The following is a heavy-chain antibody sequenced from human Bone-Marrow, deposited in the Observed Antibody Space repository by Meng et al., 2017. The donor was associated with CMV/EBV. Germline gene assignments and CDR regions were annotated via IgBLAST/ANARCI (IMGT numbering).Heavy chain of an antibody. CDR2: INHSGST. Sequence: SETLSLTCAVYGGSFSGYYWSWIRQPPGKGLEWIGEINHSGSTNYNPSLKSRVTISVDTSKSQFSLKLSSVTAADTAMYYCARSDSSNYYPHDYWGQGTRVTVSS. J-gene: IGHJ4*02. CDR1: GGSFSGYY. V-gene: IGHV4-34*09. CDR3: ARSDSSNYYPHDY. D-gene: IGHD3-22*01.